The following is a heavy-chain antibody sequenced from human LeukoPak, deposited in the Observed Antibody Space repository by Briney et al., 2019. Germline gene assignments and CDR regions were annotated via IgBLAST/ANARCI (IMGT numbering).Heavy chain of an antibody. J-gene: IGHJ4*02. V-gene: IGHV3-9*01. D-gene: IGHD3-16*01. CDR1: GFTFDDYA. Sequence: PGGSLRLSCAASGFTFDDYAMHWVRQAPGKGLEWVSGISWNSGSIGYADSVKGRFTISRDNAKNSLYLQMNSLRAEDTALYYCAKASLGALYWGQGTLVTVSS. CDR2: ISWNSGSI. CDR3: AKASLGALY.